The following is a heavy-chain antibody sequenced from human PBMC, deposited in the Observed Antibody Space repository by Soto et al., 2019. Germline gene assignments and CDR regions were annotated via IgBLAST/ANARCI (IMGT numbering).Heavy chain of an antibody. V-gene: IGHV1-8*01. D-gene: IGHD6-13*01. CDR1: GYTFTSYD. CDR2: MNPKSGNT. J-gene: IGHJ2*01. Sequence: QVQLVQSGAEVKKPGASVKVSCKASGYTFTSYDINWVRQATGQGLEWMGWMNPKSGNTGYEQKFQGRVTMTSNTSISTAYMELSSLIAEDTAGYYCVRRGFSSSWGYWYFDLWGRGTLVTVSS. CDR3: VRRGFSSSWGYWYFDL.